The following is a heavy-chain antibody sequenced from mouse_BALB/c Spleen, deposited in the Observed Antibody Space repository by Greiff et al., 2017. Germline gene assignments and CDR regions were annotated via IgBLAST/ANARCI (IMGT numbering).Heavy chain of an antibody. J-gene: IGHJ3*01. CDR2: INPSNGRT. CDR1: GYTFTSYW. CDR3: ARYPAY. V-gene: IGHV1S81*02. Sequence: VQLQQSGAELVKPGASVKLSCKASGYTFTSYWMHWVKQRPGQGLEWIGEINPSNGRTNYNEKFKSKATLTVDKSSSTAYMQLSSLTSEDSAVYYCARYPAYWGQGTLVTVSA.